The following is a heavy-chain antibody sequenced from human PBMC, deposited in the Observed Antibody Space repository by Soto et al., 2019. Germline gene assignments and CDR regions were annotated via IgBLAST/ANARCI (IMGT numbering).Heavy chain of an antibody. D-gene: IGHD3-10*01. V-gene: IGHV4-31*03. J-gene: IGHJ4*02. CDR3: ARGYPNYYGSGSYYPIYYFDY. CDR2: IHSSGNT. CDR1: GGSISSGGYY. Sequence: PSETLSLTCTVSGGSISSGGYYWSWIRQLPGKGLEWIGYIHSSGNTYYNPSLQSRVTISADTSKNQFSLTLSSVTAADTAVYYCARGYPNYYGSGSYYPIYYFDYWGQGTLVTVSS.